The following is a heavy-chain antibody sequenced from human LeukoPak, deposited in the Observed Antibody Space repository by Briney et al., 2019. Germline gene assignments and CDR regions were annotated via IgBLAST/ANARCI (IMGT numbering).Heavy chain of an antibody. Sequence: PGGSLRLSCAASGFTFSSYAMSWVRQAPGKGLEWVSAISGSGGSTYYADSVKGRFTISRDNSKNTLYLQMTSLGAEDTAVYYCAKDYDFWSGPPGHDAFDIWGQGTMVTVSS. CDR2: ISGSGGST. D-gene: IGHD3-3*01. CDR1: GFTFSSYA. J-gene: IGHJ3*02. CDR3: AKDYDFWSGPPGHDAFDI. V-gene: IGHV3-23*01.